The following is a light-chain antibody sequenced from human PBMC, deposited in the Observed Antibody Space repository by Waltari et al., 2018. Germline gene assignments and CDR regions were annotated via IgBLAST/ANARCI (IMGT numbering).Light chain of an antibody. CDR1: QTIGRW. J-gene: IGKJ2*01. Sequence: DIQMTQSPSTLSASVGDRVTITCRASQTIGRWVAWYQQKPGKAPRLLIYDASTLEAGVPLRFSGSTSGTEFTLTISSLQPVDFATYYCQEYNTYTFGQGTKLEIK. CDR2: DAS. V-gene: IGKV1-5*01. CDR3: QEYNTYT.